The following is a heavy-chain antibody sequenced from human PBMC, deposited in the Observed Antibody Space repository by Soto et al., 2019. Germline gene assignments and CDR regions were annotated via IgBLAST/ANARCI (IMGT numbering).Heavy chain of an antibody. D-gene: IGHD3-22*01. CDR1: GFTFSSYA. J-gene: IGHJ4*02. CDR2: ISGSGGST. V-gene: IGHV3-23*01. Sequence: LRLSCAASGFTFSSYAMSWVRQAPGKGLEWVSAISGSGGSTYYADSVKGRFTISRDNSKNTLYLQMNSLRAEDTAVYYCAKVGVYYDSSGYYFFDYWGQGTLVTVSS. CDR3: AKVGVYYDSSGYYFFDY.